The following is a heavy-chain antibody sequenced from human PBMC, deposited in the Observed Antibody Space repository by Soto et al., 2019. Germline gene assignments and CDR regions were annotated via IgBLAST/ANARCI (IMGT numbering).Heavy chain of an antibody. J-gene: IGHJ6*02. D-gene: IGHD4-17*01. CDR1: GDTFSNYG. Sequence: QVQLVQSGAEVKKPGSSMKVSCKASGDTFSNYGINWVRQAPGQVLEWMGGIITKFGTVNSALKFQGRLTINAYKKTNTAYMALNSVSVEYKAVYYCARIMTSMTSDYYYYYGMDVWGQGTTITVSS. CDR2: IITKFGTV. CDR3: ARIMTSMTSDYYYYYGMDV. V-gene: IGHV1-69*06.